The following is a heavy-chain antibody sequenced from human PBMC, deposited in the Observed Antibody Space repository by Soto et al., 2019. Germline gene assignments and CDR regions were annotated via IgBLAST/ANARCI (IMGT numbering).Heavy chain of an antibody. V-gene: IGHV3-23*01. D-gene: IGHD2-2*02. CDR3: AKDQYDCSSTSCYTGFDP. CDR1: GFTFSSYA. Sequence: GGSLRLSCAASGFTFSSYAMSWVRQAPGKGLEWVSAISGSGGSTYYADSVKGRFTISRGNSKNTLYLQMNSLRAEDTAVYYCAKDQYDCSSTSCYTGFDPWGQGTLVTVSS. J-gene: IGHJ5*02. CDR2: ISGSGGST.